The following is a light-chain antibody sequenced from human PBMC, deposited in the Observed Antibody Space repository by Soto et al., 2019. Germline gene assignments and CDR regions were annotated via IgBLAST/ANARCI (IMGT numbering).Light chain of an antibody. V-gene: IGKV3-20*01. Sequence: EIVLTQSPGTMSLSPGESATLSCRASQSVGRNYLAWFQHKPDQAPRLLIYDASNRATGVPDRFSGSGSGTDLTLSVTRLEPEDFAVYYCHQYAVSPLTFGGGTKLDIK. CDR1: QSVGRNY. J-gene: IGKJ4*01. CDR2: DAS. CDR3: HQYAVSPLT.